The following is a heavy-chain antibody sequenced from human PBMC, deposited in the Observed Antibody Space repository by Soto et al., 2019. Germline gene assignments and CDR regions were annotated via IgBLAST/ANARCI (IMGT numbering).Heavy chain of an antibody. V-gene: IGHV1-69*13. Sequence: GASVKVSCKASGGTFSSYAITWVQQAPGQGLEWMGGIIPIFGTANYAQKFQGRVTITADESTSTAYMALSSLRSEDTAVYYCARDTAGIAVAGTLDYWGQGTLVTVSS. CDR3: ARDTAGIAVAGTLDY. D-gene: IGHD6-19*01. J-gene: IGHJ4*02. CDR2: IIPIFGTA. CDR1: GGTFSSYA.